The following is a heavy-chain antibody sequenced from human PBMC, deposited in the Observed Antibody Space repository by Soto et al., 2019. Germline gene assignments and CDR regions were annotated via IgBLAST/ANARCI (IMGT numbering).Heavy chain of an antibody. D-gene: IGHD2-2*01. CDR1: GFTFSSHW. Sequence: EVQVVESGGGLVQPGGSLRLSCAASGFTFSSHWMSWVRQAPGQGLEWVANINQDGNEKYYVDSVKGRFTISRDNAKNSLYLQMNSLRAEDTAVYYCARDMTPAGIAFDYWGQGTLVTVSP. CDR2: INQDGNEK. V-gene: IGHV3-7*01. CDR3: ARDMTPAGIAFDY. J-gene: IGHJ4*02.